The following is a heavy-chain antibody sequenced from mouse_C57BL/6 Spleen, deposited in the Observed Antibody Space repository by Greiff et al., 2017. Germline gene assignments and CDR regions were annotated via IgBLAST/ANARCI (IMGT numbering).Heavy chain of an antibody. Sequence: VQLQQSGPELVKPGASVKISCKASGYSFTGYYMNWVKQSPEKSLEWIGEINPSTGATTYNQKFKAKATLTVDKSSSTAYMQLKSLTSEDSAVYYCARNGDSNYFYYAMDYWGQGTSVTVSS. V-gene: IGHV1-42*01. CDR3: ARNGDSNYFYYAMDY. D-gene: IGHD2-5*01. J-gene: IGHJ4*01. CDR1: GYSFTGYY. CDR2: INPSTGAT.